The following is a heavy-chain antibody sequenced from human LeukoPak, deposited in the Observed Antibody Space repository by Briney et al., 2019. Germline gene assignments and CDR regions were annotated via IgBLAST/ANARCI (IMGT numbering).Heavy chain of an antibody. V-gene: IGHV5-51*01. Sequence: KHGESLKISCKGSGYSFTSYWIGWVRQMPGKGLEWMGIIYPGDSDTRYSPSFQGQVTISADKSISTAYLQWSSLKASDTAMYYCARQHIAVAGLFDYWGQGTLVTVSS. CDR3: ARQHIAVAGLFDY. CDR1: GYSFTSYW. J-gene: IGHJ4*02. D-gene: IGHD6-19*01. CDR2: IYPGDSDT.